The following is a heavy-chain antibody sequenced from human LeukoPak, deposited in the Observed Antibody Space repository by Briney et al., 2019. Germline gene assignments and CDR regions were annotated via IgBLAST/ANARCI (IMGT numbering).Heavy chain of an antibody. CDR2: ISGSGGRT. CDR1: GFTFSSYA. Sequence: GGSLRLSCAASGFTFSSYAMSWVRQAPGKGLEWVSAISGSGGRTNYADSVKGRFTISRDNSKNTLYLQMNSLRAEDTAVYYCAKAVPKTIFGVAIGYYFDYWGQGTLVTASS. CDR3: AKAVPKTIFGVAIGYYFDY. D-gene: IGHD3-3*01. V-gene: IGHV3-23*01. J-gene: IGHJ4*02.